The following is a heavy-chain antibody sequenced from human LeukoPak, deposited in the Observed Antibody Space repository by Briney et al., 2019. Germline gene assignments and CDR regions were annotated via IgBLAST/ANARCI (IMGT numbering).Heavy chain of an antibody. J-gene: IGHJ4*02. CDR1: GFTFSSYW. Sequence: GGSLRLSCAASGFTFSSYWMHWVRQAPGKGLVWVSRINSDGSSTSYADSVKGRFTISRDNAKNTLYLQMNSLGVEDTAVYYCARGKARGSNGGSVLDYWGQGTLVTVSS. CDR3: ARGKARGSNGGSVLDY. CDR2: INSDGSST. D-gene: IGHD2-8*01. V-gene: IGHV3-74*01.